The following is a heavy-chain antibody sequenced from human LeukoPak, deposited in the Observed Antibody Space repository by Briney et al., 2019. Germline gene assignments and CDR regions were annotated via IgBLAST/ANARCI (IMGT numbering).Heavy chain of an antibody. CDR1: GGSFSGYY. J-gene: IGHJ4*02. D-gene: IGHD3-10*01. CDR3: ARGGLWFGESGSFDY. CDR2: INHSGST. V-gene: IGHV4-34*01. Sequence: PSETLSLTCAVSGGSFSGYYWSWIRQPPGKGLEWIGEINHSGSTNYNPSLKSRVTISVDTSKNQSSLKLSSVTAADTAVYYCARGGLWFGESGSFDYWGQGTLVTVSS.